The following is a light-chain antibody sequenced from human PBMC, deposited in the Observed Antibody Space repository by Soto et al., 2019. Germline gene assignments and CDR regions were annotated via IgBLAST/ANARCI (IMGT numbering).Light chain of an antibody. CDR2: GAS. J-gene: IGKJ1*01. Sequence: EIVLTQSPGTLSLSPGERATLSCRASQSINSNYLAWYQLKPGQAPRLLIYGASIRATAIPDRFSGSVSGTDFTLTISRLDPEDFAVYFCQQYGTSPRTFGQGNKVEIK. CDR1: QSINSNY. CDR3: QQYGTSPRT. V-gene: IGKV3-20*01.